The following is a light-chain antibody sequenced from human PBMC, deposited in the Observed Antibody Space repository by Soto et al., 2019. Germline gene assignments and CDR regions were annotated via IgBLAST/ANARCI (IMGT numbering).Light chain of an antibody. CDR1: TSNIGTNT. V-gene: IGLV1-44*01. CDR3: ATWDDSVYV. J-gene: IGLJ1*01. Sequence: QSVLTQPPSASGTPGQRVTISCSGSTSNIGTNTVNWFQHLPGSAPKLLIYTNDQRPSGVPDRFSGSRSGTSASLAISGIRSEDEADYYCATWDDSVYVFVTGTKLTVL. CDR2: TND.